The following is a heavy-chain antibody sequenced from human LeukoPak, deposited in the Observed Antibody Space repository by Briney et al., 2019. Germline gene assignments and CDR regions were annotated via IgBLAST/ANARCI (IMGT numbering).Heavy chain of an antibody. CDR2: ISSSGSTI. J-gene: IGHJ4*02. D-gene: IGHD3-10*01. V-gene: IGHV3-11*04. CDR3: ARDGDTAIRGVNFDY. Sequence: GGSLRLSCAASGFTFSDYYTSWIRQAPGKGLEWVSYISSSGSTIYYADSVRGRFTFSRDNSKNTLFLEMSSLRPEDTAIYYCARDGDTAIRGVNFDYWGRGTLVTVSS. CDR1: GFTFSDYY.